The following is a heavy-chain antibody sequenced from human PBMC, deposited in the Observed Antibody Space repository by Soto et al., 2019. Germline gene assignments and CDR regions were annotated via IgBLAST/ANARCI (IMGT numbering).Heavy chain of an antibody. J-gene: IGHJ6*02. Sequence: ASVKVSCKASGYTFTSYGISWVRQAPGQGLEWMGWISAYNGNTNYAQKLQGRVTMTTDTSTSTAYMELSSLRSEDTAVYYCARDDSDGGTGLYYGMDCWGQGTTVTVSS. CDR1: GYTFTSYG. V-gene: IGHV1-18*01. CDR2: ISAYNGNT. CDR3: ARDDSDGGTGLYYGMDC. D-gene: IGHD5-18*01.